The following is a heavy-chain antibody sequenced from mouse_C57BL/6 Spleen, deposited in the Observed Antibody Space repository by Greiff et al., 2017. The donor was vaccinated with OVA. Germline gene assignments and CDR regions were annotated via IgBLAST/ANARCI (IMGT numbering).Heavy chain of an antibody. CDR3: AREDDYDVGTPPGFAY. V-gene: IGHV14-3*01. Sequence: VQLKESVAELVRPGASVKLSCTASGFNIKNTYMHWVKQRPEQGLEWIGRIDPANGNTKYAPKFQGKATITADTSSNTAYLQLSSLTSEDTAIYYCAREDDYDVGTPPGFAYWGQGTLVTVSA. J-gene: IGHJ3*01. CDR2: IDPANGNT. CDR1: GFNIKNTY. D-gene: IGHD2-4*01.